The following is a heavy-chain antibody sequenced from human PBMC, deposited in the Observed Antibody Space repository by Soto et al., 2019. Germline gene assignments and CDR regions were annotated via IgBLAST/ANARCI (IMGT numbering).Heavy chain of an antibody. D-gene: IGHD5-12*01. CDR1: GFTFSDYY. J-gene: IGHJ6*02. CDR3: ARGSRLRPPYYYYYYGMDV. CDR2: ISSSSSYT. V-gene: IGHV3-11*05. Sequence: QVQLVESGGGLVKPGGSLRLSCAASGFTFSDYYMSWIRQAPGKGLEWVSYISSSSSYTNYADSVKGRFTISRDNAKNXLYXQMNSLRAEDTAVYYCARGSRLRPPYYYYYYGMDVWGQGTTVTVSS.